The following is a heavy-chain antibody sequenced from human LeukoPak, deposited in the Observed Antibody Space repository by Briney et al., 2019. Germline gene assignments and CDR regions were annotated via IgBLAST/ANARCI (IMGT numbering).Heavy chain of an antibody. V-gene: IGHV1-46*01. CDR1: GYTFTGYY. CDR2: INPSGGST. CDR3: AREGTGAEYFQH. J-gene: IGHJ1*01. Sequence: ASVKVSCKASGYTFTGYYMHWVRQAPGQGLEWMGIINPSGGSTSYAQKFQGRVTMTRDTSTSTVYMELSSLRSEDTAVYYCAREGTGAEYFQHWGQGTLVTVSS. D-gene: IGHD1/OR15-1a*01.